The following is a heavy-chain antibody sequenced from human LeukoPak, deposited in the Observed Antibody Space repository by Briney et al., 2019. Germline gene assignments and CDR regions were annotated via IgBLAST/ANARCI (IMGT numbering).Heavy chain of an antibody. CDR3: ARGHSSGWSNFDY. CDR2: ISSSSSYI. V-gene: IGHV3-21*01. D-gene: IGHD6-19*01. CDR1: GFTFSSYS. Sequence: PGGSLRLSCAASGFTFSSYSMNWVRQAPGKGLEWVSSISSSSSYIYYADSVKGRFTISRDNSKNTLYLQMNSLRAEDTAVYYCARGHSSGWSNFDYWGQGTLVTVSS. J-gene: IGHJ4*02.